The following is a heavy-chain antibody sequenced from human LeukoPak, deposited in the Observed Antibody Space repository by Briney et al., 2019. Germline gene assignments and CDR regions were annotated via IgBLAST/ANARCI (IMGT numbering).Heavy chain of an antibody. CDR1: GFTFSSYS. CDR2: ISSSSRYI. Sequence: GSLRLSCAASGFTFSSYSMNWVRQAPGKGLEWVSSISSSSRYIYYADSVKGRFTISRDNAKNSLYLQMNSLRAEDTAVYYCASQTPHLDYWGQGTLVTVSS. J-gene: IGHJ4*02. CDR3: ASQTPHLDY. V-gene: IGHV3-21*01.